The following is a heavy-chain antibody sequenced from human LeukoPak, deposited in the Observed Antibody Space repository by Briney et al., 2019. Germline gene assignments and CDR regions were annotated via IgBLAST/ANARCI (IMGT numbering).Heavy chain of an antibody. CDR3: ATAKPMTVAFDY. V-gene: IGHV1-24*01. Sequence: GASVKVSCKVSGYTLTELSMHWVRQAPGKGLEWMGGFDPEDGETIYAQKFQGRVTMTEDTSTDTAYMELSSLRSEDTAVYYCATAKPMTVAFDYWGQGTLVTVS. CDR2: FDPEDGET. CDR1: GYTLTELS. J-gene: IGHJ4*02. D-gene: IGHD3-22*01.